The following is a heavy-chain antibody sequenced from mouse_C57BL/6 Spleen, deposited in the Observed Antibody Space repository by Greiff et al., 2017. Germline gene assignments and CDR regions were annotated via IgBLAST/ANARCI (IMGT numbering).Heavy chain of an antibody. Sequence: QVQLQQSGAELVKPGASVKISCKASGYAFSSYWMNWVKQRPGKGLEWIGQIYPGDGDTNYNGKFKGKATLTADKSSSTAYMQLSSLTSEDSAVYFCARQDYYGSSYDYFDYWGQGTTLTVSS. D-gene: IGHD1-1*01. J-gene: IGHJ2*01. CDR1: GYAFSSYW. CDR2: IYPGDGDT. V-gene: IGHV1-80*01. CDR3: ARQDYYGSSYDYFDY.